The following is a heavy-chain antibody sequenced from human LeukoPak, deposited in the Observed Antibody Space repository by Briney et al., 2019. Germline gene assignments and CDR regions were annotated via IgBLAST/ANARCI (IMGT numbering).Heavy chain of an antibody. CDR2: INPNSGGT. Sequence: ASVKVSCKASGYTFTGYYMHWVRQAPGQGLEWMGWINPNSGGTNYAQKFQGRVTMTRDTSISTAYMELSRLRSDDTAVYYCARAMVRGVIIEYYFDYWAREPWSPSPQ. V-gene: IGHV1-2*02. CDR3: ARAMVRGVIIEYYFDY. CDR1: GYTFTGYY. D-gene: IGHD3-10*01. J-gene: IGHJ4*02.